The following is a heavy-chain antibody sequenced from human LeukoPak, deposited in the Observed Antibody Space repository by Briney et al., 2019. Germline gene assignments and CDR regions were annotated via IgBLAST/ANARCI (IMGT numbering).Heavy chain of an antibody. Sequence: GGSLRLSCAASGFTFSDHYMSWIRQAPGKGLEWVSYISTSGTYTNYADSVKGRFTISRDNAKNSLYLQMNSLRAEDTAVYYCARGHYSLDVWGQGTTVTVSS. J-gene: IGHJ6*02. V-gene: IGHV3-11*05. CDR1: GFTFSDHY. CDR2: ISTSGTYT. D-gene: IGHD3-10*01. CDR3: ARGHYSLDV.